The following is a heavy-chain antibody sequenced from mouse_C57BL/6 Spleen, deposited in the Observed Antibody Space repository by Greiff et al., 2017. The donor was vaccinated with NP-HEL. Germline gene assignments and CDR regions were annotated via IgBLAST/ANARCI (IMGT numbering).Heavy chain of an antibody. CDR2: IYPGNSDT. CDR3: PNVTTVEGDYFDY. V-gene: IGHV1-5*01. J-gene: IGHJ2*01. D-gene: IGHD1-1*01. CDR1: GYTFTSYW. Sequence: EVQLQQSGTVLARPGASVKMSCKTSGYTFTSYWMHWVKQRPGQGLEWIGAIYPGNSDTSYNQKFKGKAKLTAVTSASTAYMELSSLTNEDSAVYYCPNVTTVEGDYFDYWGQGTTLTVSS.